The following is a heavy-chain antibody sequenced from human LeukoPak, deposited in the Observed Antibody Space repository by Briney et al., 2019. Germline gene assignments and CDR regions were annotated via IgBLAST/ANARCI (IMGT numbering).Heavy chain of an antibody. CDR1: GFTFSSYG. CDR2: ISYDGSNT. CDR3: ARSPHNFYYDSTGYHPLAAFDM. J-gene: IGHJ3*02. Sequence: GGSLRLSCAASGFTFSSYGMHWVRQAPGKGLESVAVISYDGSNTFYADSVKGRFTISRDTSKNPQYLQMNSLRSEDTAVYYCARSPHNFYYDSTGYHPLAAFDMWGQGTMVTVSS. D-gene: IGHD3-22*01. V-gene: IGHV3-30*03.